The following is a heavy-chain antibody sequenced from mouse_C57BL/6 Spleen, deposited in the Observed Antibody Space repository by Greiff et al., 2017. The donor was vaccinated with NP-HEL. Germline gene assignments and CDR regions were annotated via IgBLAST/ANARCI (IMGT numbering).Heavy chain of an antibody. Sequence: QVQLQQSGPELVKPGASVKISCKASGYAFSSSWMNWVKQRPGKGLEWIGRIYPGDGDTNYNGKFKGKATLTADKSSSTAYMQLSSRTSEDSAVYFCAKGDGSSYFDYWGQGTTLTVSS. CDR3: AKGDGSSYFDY. CDR2: IYPGDGDT. CDR1: GYAFSSSW. D-gene: IGHD1-1*01. J-gene: IGHJ2*01. V-gene: IGHV1-82*01.